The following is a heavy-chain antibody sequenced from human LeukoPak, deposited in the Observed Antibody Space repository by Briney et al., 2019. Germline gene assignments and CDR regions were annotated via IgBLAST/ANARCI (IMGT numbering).Heavy chain of an antibody. Sequence: ASVKVSCKASGGTFSSYAISWVRQAPGQGLEWMGGIIPIFGTANYAQKFQGRVRITADESTSTAYMELSSLRSEDTAVYYCASSRLNDYGDKDDAFDIWGQGTMVTVSS. CDR2: IIPIFGTA. CDR3: ASSRLNDYGDKDDAFDI. J-gene: IGHJ3*02. CDR1: GGTFSSYA. V-gene: IGHV1-69*01. D-gene: IGHD4-17*01.